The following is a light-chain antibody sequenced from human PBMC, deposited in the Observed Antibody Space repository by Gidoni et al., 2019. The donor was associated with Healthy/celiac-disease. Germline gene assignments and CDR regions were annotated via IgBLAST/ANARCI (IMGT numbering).Light chain of an antibody. V-gene: IGLV1-36*01. Sequence: QSVPTQPPSGSAAPSQRVTISCSGSRSNVGYNVVSWYPQFPGKAPKLLIYYDALLPSGVSDRFPGSKSCTSASLASSELHSEDAGDYYCAAWDDSLNGPVLGGGTKLTVL. CDR3: AAWDDSLNGPV. CDR1: RSNVGYNV. CDR2: YDA. J-gene: IGLJ2*01.